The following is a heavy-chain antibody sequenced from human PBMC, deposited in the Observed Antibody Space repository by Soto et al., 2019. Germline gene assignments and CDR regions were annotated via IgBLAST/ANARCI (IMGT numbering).Heavy chain of an antibody. Sequence: PSETLSLTCTVSGGSISSSSYYWGWIRQPPGKGLEWIGSIYYSGSTYYNPSLKSRVTISVDTSKNQFSLKLSSVTAADTAVYYCLRYEDGYYYYGMDVWAQGTTVTGSS. D-gene: IGHD3-3*01. V-gene: IGHV4-39*01. CDR1: GGSISSSSYY. J-gene: IGHJ6*02. CDR3: LRYEDGYYYYGMDV. CDR2: IYYSGST.